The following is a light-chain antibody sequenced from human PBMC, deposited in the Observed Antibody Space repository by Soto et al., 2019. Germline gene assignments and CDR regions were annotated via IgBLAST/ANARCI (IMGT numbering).Light chain of an antibody. Sequence: DIQMTQSPSSLSASVGDVVTITCRASQTITNFLNWYQQKPGKAPNLLIYAASILHSGVPSRFSGSGSGTDFTLTISSLQPEDFATYYCQQSYSTPKYTFGQGTKLEIK. CDR3: QQSYSTPKYT. V-gene: IGKV1-39*01. CDR2: AAS. CDR1: QTITNF. J-gene: IGKJ2*01.